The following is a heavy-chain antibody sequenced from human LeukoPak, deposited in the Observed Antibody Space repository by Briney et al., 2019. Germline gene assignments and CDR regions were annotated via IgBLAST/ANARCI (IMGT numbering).Heavy chain of an antibody. V-gene: IGHV3-30*02. D-gene: IGHD1-1*01. CDR2: IRYDGSNK. J-gene: IGHJ4*02. CDR1: GFTFITYG. CDR3: AKGLETESRLDS. Sequence: GGSLRLSCAASGFTFITYGMHWVRQAPGKGLEWVAFIRYDGSNKYYADSVKGRFTISRDTSKNTLYLQMNSLRAEDTALYYCAKGLETESRLDSWGQGTLVTVSS.